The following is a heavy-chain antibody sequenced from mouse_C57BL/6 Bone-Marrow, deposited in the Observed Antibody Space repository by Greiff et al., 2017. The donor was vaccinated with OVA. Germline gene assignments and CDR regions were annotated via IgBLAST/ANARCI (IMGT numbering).Heavy chain of an antibody. CDR2: IWTGGGT. CDR3: ARNWGYGSLHFDY. V-gene: IGHV2-9-1*01. D-gene: IGHD1-1*01. Sequence: VQVVESGPGLVAPSQSLSITCTVSGFSLTSYAISWVRQPPGKGLEWLGVIWTGGGTNYNSALKSRLSISKDNSKSQVFLKMNSLQTDDTARYYCARNWGYGSLHFDYWGQGTTLTVSS. CDR1: GFSLTSYA. J-gene: IGHJ2*01.